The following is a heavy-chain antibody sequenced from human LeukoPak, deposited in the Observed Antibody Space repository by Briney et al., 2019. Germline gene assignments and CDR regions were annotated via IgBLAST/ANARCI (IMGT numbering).Heavy chain of an antibody. CDR3: TKAPIVSCSGAFCYPFDS. CDR1: GFYFANYA. D-gene: IGHD2-15*01. J-gene: IGHJ4*02. V-gene: IGHV3-23*01. CDR2: TVGGGSPNT. Sequence: TGGSLRLSCAASGFYFANYAMSWVRQAPGKGLEWVSATVGGGSPNTYHADSVKGRFTISRDNSKNTLFLQMNSLRAGDTAIYYCTKAPIVSCSGAFCYPFDSWGQGTLVTVSS.